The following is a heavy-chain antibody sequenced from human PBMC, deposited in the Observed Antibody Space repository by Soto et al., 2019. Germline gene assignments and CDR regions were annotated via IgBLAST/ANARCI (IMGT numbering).Heavy chain of an antibody. J-gene: IGHJ6*03. CDR3: ARGIVVVPAAIHYYYMDV. D-gene: IGHD2-2*02. CDR2: INHSGST. CDR1: GGSFSGYY. V-gene: IGHV4-34*01. Sequence: SETLSLTCAVYGGSFSGYYWSWIRQPPGKGLEWIGEINHSGSTNYNPSLKSRVTISVDTPKNQFSLKLSSVTAADTAVYYCARGIVVVPAAIHYYYMDVWGKGTTVTVS.